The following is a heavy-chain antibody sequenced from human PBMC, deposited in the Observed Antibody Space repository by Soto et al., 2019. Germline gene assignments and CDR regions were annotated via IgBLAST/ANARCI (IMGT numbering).Heavy chain of an antibody. CDR1: GGSISSSSYY. J-gene: IGHJ6*02. Sequence: SETLSLTCTVSGGSISSSSYYWGWIRQPPGKGLEWIGSIYYSGSTYYNPSLKSRVTISVDTSKNQFSLKLSSVTAADTAVYSCARQAAGSIYYYYYYGMDVWGQGTTVTVSS. V-gene: IGHV4-39*01. CDR2: IYYSGST. CDR3: ARQAAGSIYYYYYYGMDV. D-gene: IGHD6-13*01.